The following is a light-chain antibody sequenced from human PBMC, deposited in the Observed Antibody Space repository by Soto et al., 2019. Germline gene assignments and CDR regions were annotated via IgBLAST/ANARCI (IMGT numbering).Light chain of an antibody. V-gene: IGKV1-39*01. CDR3: QQTYSNPRT. CDR2: AAS. Sequence: DIQMTQSPSSLSASVGDRVSITCRESQTISSYLNWYQQKPGKAPNLLIYAASSLQSGVPSRFSGSGSVTDFTLTINSLHPEDFAIYYCQQTYSNPRTFGQGTKVEI. CDR1: QTISSY. J-gene: IGKJ1*01.